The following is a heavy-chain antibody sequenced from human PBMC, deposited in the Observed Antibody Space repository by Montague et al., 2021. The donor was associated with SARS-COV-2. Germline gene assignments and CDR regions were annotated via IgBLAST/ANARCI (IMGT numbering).Heavy chain of an antibody. V-gene: IGHV4-4*02. J-gene: IGHJ3*02. CDR3: ARGRYYYDSSGYYPPDAFDI. CDR1: GGSISSSNW. Sequence: SETLSLTCAVSGGSISSSNWWSWVRQPPGKGLEWIGEIYHSGSTXYNPSLKSRVTISVDKSKNQFSLKLSSVTAADTAVYYCARGRYYYDSSGYYPPDAFDIWGQGTMVTVSS. CDR2: IYHSGST. D-gene: IGHD3-22*01.